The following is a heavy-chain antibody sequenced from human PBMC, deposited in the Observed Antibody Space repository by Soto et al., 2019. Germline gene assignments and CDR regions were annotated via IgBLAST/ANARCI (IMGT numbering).Heavy chain of an antibody. CDR1: GGSVNVYY. J-gene: IGHJ5*02. Sequence: PSETLSLTCAVYGGSVNVYYWNWIRHPPGKGLEWIGEINHTGGTHYNPSLESRVTMSVDTSKNQFSLRLSSVTAADTAIYYCATRITVFGLLIPPFDPWGQGTQVTVSS. D-gene: IGHD3-3*01. V-gene: IGHV4-34*01. CDR3: ATRITVFGLLIPPFDP. CDR2: INHTGGT.